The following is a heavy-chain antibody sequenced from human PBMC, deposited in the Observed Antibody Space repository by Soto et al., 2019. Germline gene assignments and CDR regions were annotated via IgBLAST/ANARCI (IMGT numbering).Heavy chain of an antibody. D-gene: IGHD4-17*01. Sequence: HPGGSLRLSCAASGITFSTYAMSWVRRAPGKGLEWVSTIGSNGADKQYADFVKGRFTVSRDSSKSTLSLQMNSLRAEDTAVYYCAADYLRHNSRNGYYYSYGMDVWGQGTTVTVSS. J-gene: IGHJ6*02. CDR1: GITFSTYA. CDR3: AADYLRHNSRNGYYYSYGMDV. CDR2: IGSNGADK. V-gene: IGHV3-23*01.